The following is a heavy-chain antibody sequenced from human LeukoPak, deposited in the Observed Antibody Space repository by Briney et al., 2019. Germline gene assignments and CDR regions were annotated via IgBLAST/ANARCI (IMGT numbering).Heavy chain of an antibody. V-gene: IGHV4-38-2*01. CDR1: GYSISGGYF. CDR2: TAHRGST. J-gene: IGHJ4*02. CDR3: ARVTSNSGWFFDY. Sequence: SETLSLTCDVSGYSISGGYFWGWIRQPPGMGLEWIGSTAHRGSTYYNPSLKGRVSISIDGSKNQFSLSLASVTAADTAIYYCARVTSNSGWFFDYWGQGTLATVSS. D-gene: IGHD6-19*01.